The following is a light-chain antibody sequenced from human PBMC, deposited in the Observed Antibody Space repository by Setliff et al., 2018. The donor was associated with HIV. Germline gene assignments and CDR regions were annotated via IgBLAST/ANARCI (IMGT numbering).Light chain of an antibody. CDR1: QSISSW. V-gene: IGKV1-5*03. Sequence: DIQMTQYPSTLSASVGDRVTITCRASQSISSWLAWYQQKLGKAPKLLMSKASSLESGVPPRFSGSGSGTEFTLTISSLQPDDFATYYCQQYKSYSTFGQGTKVDIK. CDR3: QQYKSYST. CDR2: KAS. J-gene: IGKJ1*01.